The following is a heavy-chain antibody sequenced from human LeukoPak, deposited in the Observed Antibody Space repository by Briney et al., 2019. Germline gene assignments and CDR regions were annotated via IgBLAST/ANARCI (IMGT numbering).Heavy chain of an antibody. CDR3: ARDLGYCSSTSCYAGRLYAFDI. J-gene: IGHJ3*02. CDR1: GYTFTGYY. D-gene: IGHD2-2*01. V-gene: IGHV1-2*02. Sequence: ASVKVSCKASGYTFTGYYMHWVRQAPGQGLEWMGWINPNSGGTNYAQKFQGRVTMTRDTSISTAYMELSRLRSDDTAVYYCARDLGYCSSTSCYAGRLYAFDIWGQGTMVTVSS. CDR2: INPNSGGT.